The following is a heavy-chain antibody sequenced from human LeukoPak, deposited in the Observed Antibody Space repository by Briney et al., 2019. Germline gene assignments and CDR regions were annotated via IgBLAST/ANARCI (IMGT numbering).Heavy chain of an antibody. Sequence: PGGSLRLSCAASGFTLSSFSMHWVRQSPGRGLEYVSAINYKGGTTYYADSVKGRFTISRDNSKNTLYLQMASLRGEDMAVYYCARVGPETAFDYWGQGTLVTV. V-gene: IGHV3-64*02. CDR3: ARVGPETAFDY. J-gene: IGHJ4*02. CDR2: INYKGGTT. D-gene: IGHD1-14*01. CDR1: GFTLSSFS.